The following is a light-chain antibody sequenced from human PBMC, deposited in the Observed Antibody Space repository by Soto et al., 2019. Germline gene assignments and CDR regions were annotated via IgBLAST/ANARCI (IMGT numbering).Light chain of an antibody. CDR1: TSDVGGYNY. V-gene: IGLV2-11*01. CDR3: CSYAGSYTSYV. J-gene: IGLJ1*01. CDR2: DVT. Sequence: QSALTQPRSVPGSPGQSVTISCTGTTSDVGGYNYVSWYQQHPGKAPKLMIYDVTKRPSGVPDRFSGSKSGNTASLTISGLQAEDEADYYCCSYAGSYTSYVFGTGTQLTVL.